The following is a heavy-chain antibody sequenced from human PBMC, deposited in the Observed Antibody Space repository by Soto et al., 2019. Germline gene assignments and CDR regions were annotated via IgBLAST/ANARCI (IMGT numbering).Heavy chain of an antibody. CDR1: GFTFSSYS. CDR2: ISSSSSYI. V-gene: IGHV3-21*01. D-gene: IGHD2-2*01. J-gene: IGHJ4*02. Sequence: PGGSLRLSCAASGFTFSSYSMNWVRQAPGKGLEWVSYISSSSSYIYYADSVKGRLTISRDNDKNSLYLKMNSLRAEDTAVYYCANSRPVYCISTSSPQPFNYSGQATLVTMSS. CDR3: ANSRPVYCISTSSPQPFNY.